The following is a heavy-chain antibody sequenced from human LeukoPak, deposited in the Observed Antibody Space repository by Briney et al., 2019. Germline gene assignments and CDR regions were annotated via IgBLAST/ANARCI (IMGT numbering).Heavy chain of an antibody. Sequence: GGSLRLSCAASGFTFSSYSMNWVRQAPGKGLEWVSSISSSGSYIYYADSVKGRFTISRDNAKNSLYLQMNSLRAEDTAVYYCARRGYCSGGSCYYFDYWGQGTLVTVSS. V-gene: IGHV3-21*01. CDR3: ARRGYCSGGSCYYFDY. CDR2: ISSSGSYI. CDR1: GFTFSSYS. J-gene: IGHJ4*02. D-gene: IGHD2-15*01.